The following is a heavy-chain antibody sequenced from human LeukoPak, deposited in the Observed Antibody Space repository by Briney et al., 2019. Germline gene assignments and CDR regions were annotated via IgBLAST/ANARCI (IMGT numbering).Heavy chain of an antibody. V-gene: IGHV4-59*01. CDR3: ARMSGYSYGRIDY. J-gene: IGHJ4*02. Sequence: SETLSLTCTVSGGSISSYYWSWIRQPPGKGLEWIGYIYYSGSTNYNPSLKSRVTISVDTSKNQFSLKLSSVIAADTAVYYCARMSGYSYGRIDYWGQGTLVTVSS. D-gene: IGHD5-18*01. CDR2: IYYSGST. CDR1: GGSISSYY.